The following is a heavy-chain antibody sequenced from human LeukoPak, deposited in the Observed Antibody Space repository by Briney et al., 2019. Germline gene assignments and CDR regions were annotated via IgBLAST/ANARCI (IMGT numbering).Heavy chain of an antibody. Sequence: PSETLSLTCAVYGGSFSGYYWSWIRQPPGKGLEWIGEINHSGSTNYNPSLKSRVTISVGTSKNQFSLKLSSVTAADTAVYYCARSFRLLWFGGYDYWGQGTLVTVPS. D-gene: IGHD3-10*01. CDR3: ARSFRLLWFGGYDY. CDR2: INHSGST. J-gene: IGHJ4*02. V-gene: IGHV4-34*01. CDR1: GGSFSGYY.